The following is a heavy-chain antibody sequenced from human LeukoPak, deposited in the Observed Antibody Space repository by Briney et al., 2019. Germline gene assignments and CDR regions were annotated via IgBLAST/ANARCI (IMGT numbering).Heavy chain of an antibody. D-gene: IGHD3-22*01. V-gene: IGHV3-33*06. J-gene: IGHJ3*02. CDR3: AKSTLNYYDSSGHDAFDI. Sequence: GGSLRLSCAASGFTFSSYWMSWVRQAPGKGLEWVAVIWYDGSNKYYADSVKGRFTISRDNSKNTLYLQMNSLRAEDTAVYYCAKSTLNYYDSSGHDAFDIWGQGTMVTVSS. CDR2: IWYDGSNK. CDR1: GFTFSSYW.